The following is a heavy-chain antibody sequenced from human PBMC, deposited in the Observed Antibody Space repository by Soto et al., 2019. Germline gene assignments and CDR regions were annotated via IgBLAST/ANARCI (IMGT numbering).Heavy chain of an antibody. Sequence: ASVKVSCKASGYTFTSYDINWVRQATGQGLERKGRMNPNSAKKGYAQKIQGRVTMTRNTSISTAYKEMSSLRTEDTAVYYCAREGVRGMDVWGQGTTVTVSS. CDR2: MNPNSAKK. J-gene: IGHJ6*02. CDR3: AREGVRGMDV. V-gene: IGHV1-8*01. CDR1: GYTFTSYD. D-gene: IGHD3-16*01.